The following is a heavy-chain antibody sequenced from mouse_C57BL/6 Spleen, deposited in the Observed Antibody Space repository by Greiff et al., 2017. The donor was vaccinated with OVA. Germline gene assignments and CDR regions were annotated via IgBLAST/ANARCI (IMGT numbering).Heavy chain of an antibody. V-gene: IGHV1-5*01. Sequence: EVQLQQSGTVLARPGASVKMSCKTSGYTFTSYWMHWVKQRPGQGLEWIGAIYPGNSDTSYNQKFKGKAKLTAVTSASTPYMELSSLTNEDSAVYYCTRPYGPYAMDYWGQGTSVTVSS. CDR2: IYPGNSDT. CDR1: GYTFTSYW. J-gene: IGHJ4*01. CDR3: TRPYGPYAMDY. D-gene: IGHD1-1*02.